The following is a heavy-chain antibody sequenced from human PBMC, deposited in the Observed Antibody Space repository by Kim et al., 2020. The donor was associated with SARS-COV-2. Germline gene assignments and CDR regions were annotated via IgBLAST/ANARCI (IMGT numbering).Heavy chain of an antibody. CDR2: INPNSGGT. D-gene: IGHD3-22*01. Sequence: ASVKVSCKASGYTFTGYYMHWVRQAPGQGLEWMGWINPNSGGTNYAQKFQGRVTMTRDTSISTAYMELSRLRSDDTAVYYCARGVETYYYDSSGLNWFDPWGQGTLVTVSS. J-gene: IGHJ5*02. V-gene: IGHV1-2*02. CDR1: GYTFTGYY. CDR3: ARGVETYYYDSSGLNWFDP.